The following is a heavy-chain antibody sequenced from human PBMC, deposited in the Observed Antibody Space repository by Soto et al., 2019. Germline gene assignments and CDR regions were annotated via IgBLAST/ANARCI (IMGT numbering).Heavy chain of an antibody. CDR2: ISYDGSNK. V-gene: IGHV3-30*18. D-gene: IGHD3-16*01. CDR3: AKGGSVSGNYYYYYGMDV. CDR1: GFTFSSYG. Sequence: LRLSCAASGFTFSSYGMHWVRQAPGKGLEWVAVISYDGSNKYYADSVKGRFTISRDNSKNTLYLQMNSLRAEDTAVYYCAKGGSVSGNYYYYYGMDVWGQGTTVTISS. J-gene: IGHJ6*02.